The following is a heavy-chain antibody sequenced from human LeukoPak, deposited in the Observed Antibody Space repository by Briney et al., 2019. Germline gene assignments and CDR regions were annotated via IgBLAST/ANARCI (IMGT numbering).Heavy chain of an antibody. CDR3: AKGRSNWPEWDAFDI. CDR1: GFTFSSYA. CDR2: ISGSGGST. J-gene: IGHJ3*02. V-gene: IGHV3-23*01. Sequence: GGSLRLSCAASGFTFSSYAISWVRQAPGKGLEWFSGISGSGGSTYFADSVRGRFTISRDNSKNTLYLQMNSLRAEDTALYYCAKGRSNWPEWDAFDIWGQGTMVTVSS. D-gene: IGHD6-13*01.